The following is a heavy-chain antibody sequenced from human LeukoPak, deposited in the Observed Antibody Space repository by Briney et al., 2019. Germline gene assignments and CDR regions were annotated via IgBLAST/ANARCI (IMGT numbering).Heavy chain of an antibody. V-gene: IGHV3-23*01. CDR1: GFIFSQFW. D-gene: IGHD6-19*01. CDR2: MSGSGGST. CDR3: AKNQGQWLVPVDY. J-gene: IGHJ4*02. Sequence: GGSLRLSCAGSGFIFSQFWMQWVRQIPGKGLEWVSSMSGSGGSTYYADSVKGRFTISRDNSKNTLYLQMNNLRAEDTALYYCAKNQGQWLVPVDYWGQGTLVTVSS.